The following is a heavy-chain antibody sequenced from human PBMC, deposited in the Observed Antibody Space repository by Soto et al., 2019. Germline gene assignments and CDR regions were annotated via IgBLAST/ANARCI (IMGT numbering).Heavy chain of an antibody. CDR1: GGTFSSYA. J-gene: IGHJ4*02. V-gene: IGHV1-69*13. CDR2: IIPIFGTA. D-gene: IGHD2-8*01. Sequence: SVKVSCKASGGTFSSYAISWVRQAPGQGLEWMGGIIPIFGTANYAQKFQGRVTITADESTSTAYMELSSLRSEDTAVYYCAGHCTNGVCYLGDYVFDYWGQGTLVTVSS. CDR3: AGHCTNGVCYLGDYVFDY.